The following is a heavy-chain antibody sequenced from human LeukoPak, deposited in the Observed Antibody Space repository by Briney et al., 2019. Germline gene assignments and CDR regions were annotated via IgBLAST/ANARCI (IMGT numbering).Heavy chain of an antibody. CDR1: GYTFTGYY. J-gene: IGHJ5*02. D-gene: IGHD6-13*01. Sequence: GASVKVSCKASGYTFTGYYMHWVRQAPGQGLEWMGWINPNSGGTNYTQKFQGRVTMTRDTSISTAYMELSRLRSDDTAVYYCARDGAAAGTFDWFDPWGQGTLVTVSS. CDR2: INPNSGGT. CDR3: ARDGAAAGTFDWFDP. V-gene: IGHV1-2*02.